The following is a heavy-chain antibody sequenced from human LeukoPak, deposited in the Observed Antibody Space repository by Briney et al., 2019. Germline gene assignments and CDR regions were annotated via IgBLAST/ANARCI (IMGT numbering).Heavy chain of an antibody. J-gene: IGHJ6*02. CDR3: ARGAIFLGTTRRYGMDV. CDR2: MNPNTGGT. Sequence: ASVKVSCKASGYPFTIYDINWVRQAPGQGLEYMGWMNPNTGGTVYAQKFQGRVTMTRDASIGTAYMELSSLRSEDTATYCARGAIFLGTTRRYGMDVWGQGTTVTVSS. V-gene: IGHV1-8*01. D-gene: IGHD3-3*01. CDR1: GYPFTIYD.